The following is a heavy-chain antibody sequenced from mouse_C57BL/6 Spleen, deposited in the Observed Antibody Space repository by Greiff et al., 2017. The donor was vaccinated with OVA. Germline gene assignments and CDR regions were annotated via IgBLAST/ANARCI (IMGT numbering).Heavy chain of an antibody. CDR3: ARGWTGRGFAY. J-gene: IGHJ3*01. CDR2: ISSGSSTI. Sequence: EVNLVESGGGLVKPGGSLKLSCAASGFTFSDYGMHWVRQAPEKGLEWVAYISSGSSTIYYADTVKGRFTISRDNAKNTLFLQMTSLRSEDAAMYYCARGWTGRGFAYWGQGTLVTVSA. V-gene: IGHV5-17*01. D-gene: IGHD4-1*01. CDR1: GFTFSDYG.